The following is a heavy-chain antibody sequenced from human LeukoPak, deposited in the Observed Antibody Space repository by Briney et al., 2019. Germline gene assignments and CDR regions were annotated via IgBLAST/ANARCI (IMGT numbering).Heavy chain of an antibody. CDR2: ISSSSSYI. J-gene: IGHJ4*02. V-gene: IGHV3-21*04. CDR3: ARDPIQLWSFDY. Sequence: GGSLRLSCAASGFTFSIYSMNWVRQAPGKGLEWVSSISSSSSYIYYADSVKGRFTISRDNAKNSLYLQMNSLRPEDTAVYYCARDPIQLWSFDYWGQGTLVTVSS. D-gene: IGHD5-18*01. CDR1: GFTFSIYS.